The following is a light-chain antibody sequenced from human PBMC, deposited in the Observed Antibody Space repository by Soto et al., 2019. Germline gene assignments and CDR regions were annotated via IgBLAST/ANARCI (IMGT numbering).Light chain of an antibody. V-gene: IGKV3-11*01. CDR2: DAS. J-gene: IGKJ4*01. Sequence: EIVLTQSPATLSLSPGEKATLSCRASQSISSYLAWYQQKPGQAPRLLIYDASNRATGIPARFSGRGSGTDFTLTISSLEPEDIALYYCQQRNSWPPTFGGGTRVEI. CDR1: QSISSY. CDR3: QQRNSWPPT.